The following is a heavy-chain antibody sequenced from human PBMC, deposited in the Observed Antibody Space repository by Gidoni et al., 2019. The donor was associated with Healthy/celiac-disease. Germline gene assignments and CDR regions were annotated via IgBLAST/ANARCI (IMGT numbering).Heavy chain of an antibody. D-gene: IGHD3-3*01. CDR3: ARGLRFLEWLSPPLFDP. CDR1: GFTFSRYA. V-gene: IGHV3-30-3*01. J-gene: IGHJ5*02. CDR2: ISYDGSNK. Sequence: QVQLVESGGGVVQPGRSLRLSCAASGFTFSRYAMHWVRQAPGKGLEWVAVISYDGSNKYYADSVKGRFTISRDNSKNTLYLQMNSLRAEDTAVYYCARGLRFLEWLSPPLFDPWGQGTLVTVSS.